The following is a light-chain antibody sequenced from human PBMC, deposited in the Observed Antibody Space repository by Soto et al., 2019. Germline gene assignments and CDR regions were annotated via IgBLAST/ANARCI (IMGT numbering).Light chain of an antibody. CDR2: DAS. Sequence: DIQMTQSPSTLSASVGDRVTITCRASQSISSWLAWYQQKPGKAPKLLIYDASSLESGVPSRFSGSGSGTEFTLTISSLQPDDFATDYCQRYNSYSWTFGQGTKVDIK. V-gene: IGKV1-5*01. CDR3: QRYNSYSWT. J-gene: IGKJ1*01. CDR1: QSISSW.